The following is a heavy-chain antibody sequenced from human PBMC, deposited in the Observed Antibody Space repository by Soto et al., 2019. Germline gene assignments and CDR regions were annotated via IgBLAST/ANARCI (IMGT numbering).Heavy chain of an antibody. J-gene: IGHJ4*02. Sequence: QVQLVQSGAEVKKPGSSVKVSCKASGGTFSSYAISWVRQAPGQGLEWMGGIIHIFGTANYAQKFQGRVTITADESTSTAYMDLSSLRSEDTAEYYCARDAEADRGLEYWGQGTLVTVSS. CDR1: GGTFSSYA. D-gene: IGHD6-19*01. CDR3: ARDAEADRGLEY. V-gene: IGHV1-69*01. CDR2: IIHIFGTA.